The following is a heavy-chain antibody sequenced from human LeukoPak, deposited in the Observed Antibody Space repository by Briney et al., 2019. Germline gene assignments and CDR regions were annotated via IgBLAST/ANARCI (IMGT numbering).Heavy chain of an antibody. CDR1: GFTFSSYA. CDR2: ISSNGGST. V-gene: IGHV3-64*01. Sequence: GGSLRLSCAASGFTFSSYAMHWVRQAPGKGLEYVSAISSNGGSTYYANSVKGRFTISRDNSKNTLYLQMGSLRAEDMAVYYCARSASRGYYYYGMDVWGQGTTVTVSS. CDR3: ARSASRGYYYYGMDV. J-gene: IGHJ6*02. D-gene: IGHD3-16*01.